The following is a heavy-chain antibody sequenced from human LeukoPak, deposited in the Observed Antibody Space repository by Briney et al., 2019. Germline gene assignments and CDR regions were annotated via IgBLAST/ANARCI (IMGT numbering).Heavy chain of an antibody. J-gene: IGHJ5*02. CDR3: ARVDRPGSLP. CDR2: IIPIFVTA. Sequence: ASVKVSCKASGGTFSSYAISWVRQAPGQGLEWMGGIIPIFVTANYAQKFQGRVTITADESTSTAYMERSSLRSEDTAVYYCARVDRPGSLPWGQGNLVTVSS. CDR1: GGTFSSYA. V-gene: IGHV1-69*01. D-gene: IGHD2-2*01.